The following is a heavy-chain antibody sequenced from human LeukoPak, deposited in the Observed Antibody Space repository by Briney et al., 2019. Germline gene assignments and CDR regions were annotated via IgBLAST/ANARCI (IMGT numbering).Heavy chain of an antibody. J-gene: IGHJ4*02. Sequence: PGGSLRLSCAASGFTFSTYGMHWVRQAPGKGLEWVAFIRYDGRNKYYADSVKGRFTISRDNAKNSLYLQMNSLRAEDTAVYYCARDRVLRYFDWLLSLSQSYGSGSWDFDYWGQGTLVTVSS. CDR2: IRYDGRNK. V-gene: IGHV3-30*02. CDR3: ARDRVLRYFDWLLSLSQSYGSGSWDFDY. CDR1: GFTFSTYG. D-gene: IGHD3-9*01.